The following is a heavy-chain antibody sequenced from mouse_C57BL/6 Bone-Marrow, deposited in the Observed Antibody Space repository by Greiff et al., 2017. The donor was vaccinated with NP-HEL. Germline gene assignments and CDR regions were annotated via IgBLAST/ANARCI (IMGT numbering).Heavy chain of an antibody. CDR3: ARKPYYYGSSPWFAY. D-gene: IGHD1-1*01. CDR2: IHPNSGST. V-gene: IGHV1-64*01. J-gene: IGHJ3*01. CDR1: GYTFTSYW. Sequence: QVQLQQPGAELVKPGASVKLSCKASGYTFTSYWMHWVKQRPGQGLEWIGMIHPNSGSTNYNEKFKSKATLTVDKSSSTAYMQLSSLTSEDSAVYYCARKPYYYGSSPWFAYWGQGTLVTVSA.